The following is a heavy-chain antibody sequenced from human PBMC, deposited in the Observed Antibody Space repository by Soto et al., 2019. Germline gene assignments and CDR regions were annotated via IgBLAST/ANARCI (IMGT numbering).Heavy chain of an antibody. CDR1: GYTFTSYA. J-gene: IGHJ4*02. Sequence: ASVKVSCKASGYTFTSYAMHWVRQAPGQRLEWKGWINAGNGNTKYSQKFQGRVTITRDTSASTAYMELSSLRSEDTAVYYCARSIVVVTALDYWGQGTLVTVSS. CDR3: ARSIVVVTALDY. V-gene: IGHV1-3*01. CDR2: INAGNGNT. D-gene: IGHD2-21*02.